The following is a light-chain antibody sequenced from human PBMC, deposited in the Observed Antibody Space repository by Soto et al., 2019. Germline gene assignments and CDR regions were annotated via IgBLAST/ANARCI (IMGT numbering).Light chain of an antibody. CDR1: QSVRSSY. CDR3: QQYGTSPFI. J-gene: IGKJ2*01. Sequence: EIVLTQSPGTLSLSPGERATFSCRASQSVRSSYLAWYQQKPGQAPRLLIYGASSRATGIPDRFSGSGSGTDFTLSISRLEPEDFAVYYCQQYGTSPFIFGQGTKLEIK. CDR2: GAS. V-gene: IGKV3-20*01.